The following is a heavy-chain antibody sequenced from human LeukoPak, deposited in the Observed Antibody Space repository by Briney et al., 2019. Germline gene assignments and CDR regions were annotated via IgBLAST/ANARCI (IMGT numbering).Heavy chain of an antibody. V-gene: IGHV3-23*01. CDR3: ADSGVSGVRNNFY. J-gene: IGHJ4*02. CDR1: GLAFSSYA. Sequence: GGSLRLSCAASGLAFSSYAMSWVRQAPGKGLEWVSSISVASNTIYADSVKGRFTISRDNSRNPLSLQMTSLRADDTAVYYYADSGVSGVRNNFYWGQGTLVTVSS. D-gene: IGHD3-3*01. CDR2: ISVASNT.